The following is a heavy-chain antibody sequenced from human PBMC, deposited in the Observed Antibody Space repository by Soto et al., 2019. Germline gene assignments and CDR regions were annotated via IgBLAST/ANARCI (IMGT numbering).Heavy chain of an antibody. J-gene: IGHJ4*02. CDR2: ITNTGITT. CDR3: AKGFDYGDTKHIDH. CDR1: GFGFSTPA. V-gene: IGHV3-23*01. Sequence: GWSTRLSCAASGFGFSTPALTWVRQAPGKGLEWLSSITNTGITTHYADSVKGRFTISRENSRNTLHLQMNNLRVDDTAVYYCAKGFDYGDTKHIDHWGQGTLVTVSS. D-gene: IGHD4-17*01.